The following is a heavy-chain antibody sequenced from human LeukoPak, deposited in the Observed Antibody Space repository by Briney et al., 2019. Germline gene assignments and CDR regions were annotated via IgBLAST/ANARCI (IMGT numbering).Heavy chain of an antibody. V-gene: IGHV3-7*01. CDR1: GFTFSRYW. J-gene: IGHJ4*02. D-gene: IGHD3-10*01. CDR2: IKPDGSQK. Sequence: PGGSLRLSCAGSGFTFSRYWMSWVRRAPGKGLEWVANIKPDGSQKYYVDSVKGRFIISRDNAKNSVYLQMNSLRAEDTALYYCATGKNVYFGGGQGTLVTVSS. CDR3: ATGKNVYFG.